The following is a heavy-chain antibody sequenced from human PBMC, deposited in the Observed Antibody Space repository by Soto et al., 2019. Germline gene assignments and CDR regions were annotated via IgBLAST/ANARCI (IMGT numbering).Heavy chain of an antibody. D-gene: IGHD3-9*01. Sequence: GSLRLSCAASGFTFSNAWMSWVRQAPGKGLEWVGRIKSKTDGGTTDYAAPVKGRFTISRDDSKNTLYLQMNSLKTEDTAVYYCTTVPCLRYFDWLLRESRTFDYWGQGTLVTVSS. V-gene: IGHV3-15*01. CDR1: GFTFSNAW. CDR3: TTVPCLRYFDWLLRESRTFDY. J-gene: IGHJ4*02. CDR2: IKSKTDGGTT.